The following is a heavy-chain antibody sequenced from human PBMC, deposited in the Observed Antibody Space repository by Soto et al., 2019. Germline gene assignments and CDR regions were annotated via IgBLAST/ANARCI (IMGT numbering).Heavy chain of an antibody. J-gene: IGHJ4*02. D-gene: IGHD4-17*01. CDR1: GFSLTTTGVG. CDR2: IYWDDDK. Sequence: QITLKESGPTLVKPTQTLTLTCTFSGFSLTTTGVGVGWVRQPPGKALEWLALIYWDDDKRYSPSLKSRLTITXXTPRNQVVLTMTNVDPVDTATYYCTQNYSDFEMGYWGQGTLVTVSS. V-gene: IGHV2-5*02. CDR3: TQNYSDFEMGY.